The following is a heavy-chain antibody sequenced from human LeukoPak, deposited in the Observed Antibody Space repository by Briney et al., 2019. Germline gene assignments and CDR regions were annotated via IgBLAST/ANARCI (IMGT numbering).Heavy chain of an antibody. CDR1: GFTFSSYS. CDR3: ARDRGVYSNYEDHYYYYMDV. D-gene: IGHD4-11*01. Sequence: PGGSLRLSCAASGFTFSSYSMNWVRQAPGKGLEWVSSISSSSSYIYYADSVKGRFTISRDNAKNSLYLQMNSLRAEDTAVYYCARDRGVYSNYEDHYYYYMDVWGKGTTVTVSS. CDR2: ISSSSSYI. V-gene: IGHV3-21*01. J-gene: IGHJ6*03.